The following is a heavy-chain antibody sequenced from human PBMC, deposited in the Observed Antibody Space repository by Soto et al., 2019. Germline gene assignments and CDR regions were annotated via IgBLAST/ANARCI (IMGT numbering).Heavy chain of an antibody. CDR3: AKESTVRAAREIDW. Sequence: QVQLVESGGGVVQPGRSLRLSCAASGFTFSSYGMHWVRQAPGKGLEWVAVISFDGNVKYYADSVTGRFTISRDKSKNRLYLQMNGLRVEDTAVYFCAKESTVRAAREIDWWGQGTLVTVSS. CDR2: ISFDGNVK. CDR1: GFTFSSYG. D-gene: IGHD4-17*01. V-gene: IGHV3-30*13. J-gene: IGHJ4*02.